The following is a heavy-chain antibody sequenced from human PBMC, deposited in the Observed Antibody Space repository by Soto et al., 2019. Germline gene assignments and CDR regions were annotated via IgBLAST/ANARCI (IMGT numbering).Heavy chain of an antibody. CDR3: AKGRRVRVLDAFDV. CDR1: GFTFSTSA. J-gene: IGHJ3*01. V-gene: IGHV3-23*01. CDR2: INDGGGQT. Sequence: PGGALRLSCAASGFTFSTSAMSWVRQPPGKGLEWISSINDGGGQTYYADSAKGRFTISRDNSKKTVYLQMNGLRAEDTALYYCAKGRRVRVLDAFDVWGPGTLHTVSS.